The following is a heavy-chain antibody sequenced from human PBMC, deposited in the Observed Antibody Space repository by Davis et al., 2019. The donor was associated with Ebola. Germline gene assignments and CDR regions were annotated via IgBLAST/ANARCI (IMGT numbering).Heavy chain of an antibody. D-gene: IGHD3-10*01. CDR2: IYYSGST. J-gene: IGHJ4*02. CDR1: GGSISSGGYY. Sequence: LRLSCTVSGGSISSGGYYWSWIRQHPGKGLEWIGYIYYSGSTYYNPSLKSRVTISVDTSKNQFSLKLSSVTAADTAVYYCAREGSGAFDYWGQGTLVTVSS. V-gene: IGHV4-31*03. CDR3: AREGSGAFDY.